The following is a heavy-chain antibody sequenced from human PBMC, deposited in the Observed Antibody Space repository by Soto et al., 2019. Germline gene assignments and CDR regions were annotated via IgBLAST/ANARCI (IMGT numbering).Heavy chain of an antibody. CDR2: IYPGDSDT. Sequence: GESLKISCKGSGYSFTSYWIDWVRQMPGKGLEWMGIIYPGDSDTRYSPSFQGQVTISADKSISTAYLQWSSLKASDTAMYYCARSSEQLGRNYYYYGMDVWGQGTTVTVSS. J-gene: IGHJ6*02. CDR1: GYSFTSYW. CDR3: ARSSEQLGRNYYYYGMDV. D-gene: IGHD6-6*01. V-gene: IGHV5-51*01.